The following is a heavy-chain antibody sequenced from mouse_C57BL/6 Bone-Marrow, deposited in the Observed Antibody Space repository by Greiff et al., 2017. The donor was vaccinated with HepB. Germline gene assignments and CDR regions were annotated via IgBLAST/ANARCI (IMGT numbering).Heavy chain of an antibody. CDR1: GYAFSSYW. J-gene: IGHJ2*01. D-gene: IGHD1-1*01. V-gene: IGHV1-80*01. CDR3: ARLGITTVVATDY. CDR2: LYPGDGDT. Sequence: QVHVKQSGAELVKPGASVKISCKASGYAFSSYWMNWVKQRPGKGLEWIGQLYPGDGDTNYNGKFKGKATLTADKSSSTAYMQLSSLTSEDSAVYFCARLGITTVVATDYWGQGTTLTVSS.